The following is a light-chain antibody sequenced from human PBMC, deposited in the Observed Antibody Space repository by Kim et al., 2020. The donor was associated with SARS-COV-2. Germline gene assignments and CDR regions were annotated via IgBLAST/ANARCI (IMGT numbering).Light chain of an antibody. J-gene: IGKJ4*01. Sequence: APLSVSPGEGVTLSCRTSQRVGTSLAWYQQKPGQAPRLLIYGAYSRAAGAPARFSGRGSGTQFTLTISSLQSDDFAVYYCQHSVTFGGGTKVDIK. V-gene: IGKV3-15*01. CDR2: GAY. CDR3: QHSVT. CDR1: QRVGTS.